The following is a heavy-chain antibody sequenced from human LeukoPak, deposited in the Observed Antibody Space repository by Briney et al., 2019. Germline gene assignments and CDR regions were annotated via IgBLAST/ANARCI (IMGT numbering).Heavy chain of an antibody. CDR2: ISDDGRNT. J-gene: IGHJ4*02. CDR3: AKRVPYSSSSVYFDK. V-gene: IGHV3-23*01. CDR1: GFTFSSFG. D-gene: IGHD6-6*01. Sequence: GGSLRLSCIASGFTFSSFGMSWVRQASAKGLEWVSAISDDGRNTYYEDSVKGRFTISRDNSKNTLYLQVNSLRTDDTAVYYCAKRVPYSSSSVYFDKWGQGTPVTVSS.